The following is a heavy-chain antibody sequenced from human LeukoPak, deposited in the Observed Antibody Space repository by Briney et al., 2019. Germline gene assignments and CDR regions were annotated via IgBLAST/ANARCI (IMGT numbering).Heavy chain of an antibody. CDR1: GGSISSSSYY. CDR2: IYYSGST. J-gene: IGHJ4*02. CDR3: ARLAVADLAADY. Sequence: SETLSLTCTVSGGSISSSSYYWGWIRQPPGTGLEWIGSIYYSGSTYYNPSLKSRVTISVDTSKNQFSLKLSSVTAADTAVYYCARLAVADLAADYWGQGTLVTVSS. D-gene: IGHD6-19*01. V-gene: IGHV4-39*01.